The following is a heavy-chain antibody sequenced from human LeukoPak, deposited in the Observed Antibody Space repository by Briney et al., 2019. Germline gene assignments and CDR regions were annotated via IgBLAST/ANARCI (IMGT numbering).Heavy chain of an antibody. CDR2: INPNSGDT. CDR1: GYTFTDYY. J-gene: IGHJ4*02. D-gene: IGHD5-12*01. Sequence: GASVKVSCKASGYTFTDYYMHWVRQAPGQGLEWMGWINPNSGDTNYAQKFQGRVTMTRDTSISTAYMELNRLRSDDTAVYYCARTNGGYEYNWGQGTLVIVSS. CDR3: ARTNGGYEYN. V-gene: IGHV1-2*02.